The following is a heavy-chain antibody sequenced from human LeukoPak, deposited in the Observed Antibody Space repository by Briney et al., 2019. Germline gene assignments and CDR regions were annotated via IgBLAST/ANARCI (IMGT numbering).Heavy chain of an antibody. Sequence: ASVKVSCKASGGTFSSYAISWVRQAPGQGLEWMGGIIPIFGTANYAQKFQGRVTITADESTSTAYMELSSQRSEDTAVYYCARAEDDFPAGYWGQGTLVTVSS. CDR2: IIPIFGTA. D-gene: IGHD3-3*01. J-gene: IGHJ4*02. CDR1: GGTFSSYA. V-gene: IGHV1-69*13. CDR3: ARAEDDFPAGY.